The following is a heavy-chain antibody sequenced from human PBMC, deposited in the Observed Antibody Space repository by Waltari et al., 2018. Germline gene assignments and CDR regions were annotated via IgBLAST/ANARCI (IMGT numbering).Heavy chain of an antibody. CDR1: VLPFRSYR. D-gene: IGHD2-15*01. Sequence: EVQVVESGGDLVQPGGSLRLSCAASVLPFRSYRMTWVRQAPGKGLEWVANINADGSEKEYVDSVKGRFTISRDNAKNSLYLQMNSLRVEDTAVYYCARLHSANYWGQGTLVTVSS. CDR3: ARLHSANY. J-gene: IGHJ4*02. CDR2: INADGSEK. V-gene: IGHV3-7*01.